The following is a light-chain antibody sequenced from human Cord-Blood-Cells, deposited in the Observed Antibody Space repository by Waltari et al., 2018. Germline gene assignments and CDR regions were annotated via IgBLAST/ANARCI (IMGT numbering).Light chain of an antibody. Sequence: SALTPPASVSGSHGQSITISCTGTSSDVGSYNLVSWYQQHQGKAPKLIIYEGSKRPSGVSNRFSGSKSGNTASLTISGLQAEDEADYYCCSYAGSSTFYVFGTGTKVTVL. J-gene: IGLJ1*01. CDR3: CSYAGSSTFYV. CDR1: SSDVGSYNL. CDR2: EGS. V-gene: IGLV2-23*01.